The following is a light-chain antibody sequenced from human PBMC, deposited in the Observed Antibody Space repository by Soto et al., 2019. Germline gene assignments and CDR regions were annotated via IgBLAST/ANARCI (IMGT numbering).Light chain of an antibody. V-gene: IGLV4-69*01. J-gene: IGLJ7*02. Sequence: QLVLTQSPSASASLGASVKLTCTLSSGHSSYAIAWHQQQPEKGPRYLMKLNSDGSHSKGDGIPDRFSGSSSGAERYLTISSLQSEDEADYYCQTWGTGIHVFGGGTQLTAL. CDR2: LNSDGSH. CDR3: QTWGTGIHV. CDR1: SGHSSYA.